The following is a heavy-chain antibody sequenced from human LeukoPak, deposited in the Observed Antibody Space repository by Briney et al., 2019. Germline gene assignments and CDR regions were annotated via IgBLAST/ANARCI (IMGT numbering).Heavy chain of an antibody. J-gene: IGHJ6*02. CDR1: DFTFSRYA. Sequence: GGSLRLSCAASDFTFSRYAMSWVRQAPGKGPEWVSSISPSGGGTYYAESVKGRFTISRDNSKNTLYLRMNSLRAEDTAVYYCAKDQRAGDGYYYYGVDVWSQGTTVTVSS. CDR3: AKDQRAGDGYYYYGVDV. D-gene: IGHD7-27*01. CDR2: ISPSGGGT. V-gene: IGHV3-23*01.